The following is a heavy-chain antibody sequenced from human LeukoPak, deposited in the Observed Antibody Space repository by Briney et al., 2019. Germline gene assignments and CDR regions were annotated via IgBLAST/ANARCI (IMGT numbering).Heavy chain of an antibody. J-gene: IGHJ4*02. Sequence: GGSLRLSCAASGFTFSSYAMHWVRQAPGKGLEWVAVISYDGSNKYYADSVKGRFTISRDNSKNTLYLQMNSLRAEDTAVYYCAKSWTYYDFWSGYYTVAGFDYWGQGTLVTVSS. V-gene: IGHV3-30-3*02. D-gene: IGHD3-3*01. CDR3: AKSWTYYDFWSGYYTVAGFDY. CDR1: GFTFSSYA. CDR2: ISYDGSNK.